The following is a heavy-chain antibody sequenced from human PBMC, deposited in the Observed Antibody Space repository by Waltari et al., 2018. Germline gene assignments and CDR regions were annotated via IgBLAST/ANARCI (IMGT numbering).Heavy chain of an antibody. V-gene: IGHV1-69*14. Sequence: QVQLVQSGAEVKKPGSSVKVSCKASGGTFSSYAIRWVRQAPGQGLEWMGGVIPIFGTANYEQKFQGRVTITADKSTRPAYMELGSLGSEDTAVYYGASSGRSSWLDAFDIWGQGTMVTVSS. CDR1: GGTFSSYA. CDR2: VIPIFGTA. J-gene: IGHJ3*02. D-gene: IGHD2-2*01. CDR3: ASSGRSSWLDAFDI.